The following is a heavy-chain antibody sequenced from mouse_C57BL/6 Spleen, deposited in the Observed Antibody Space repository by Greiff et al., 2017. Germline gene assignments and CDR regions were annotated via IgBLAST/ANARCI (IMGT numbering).Heavy chain of an antibody. CDR1: GYTFTSYW. CDR3: ARRDYDEGYYAMDY. Sequence: QVQLQQPGAELVRPGSSVKLSCKASGYTFTSYWMHWVKQRPIQGLEWIGNIDPSDSETHYNQKFKDKATLTVDKSSSTAYMQLSSLTSEDSAVYYCARRDYDEGYYAMDYWGQGTSVTVSS. D-gene: IGHD2-4*01. V-gene: IGHV1-52*01. J-gene: IGHJ4*01. CDR2: IDPSDSET.